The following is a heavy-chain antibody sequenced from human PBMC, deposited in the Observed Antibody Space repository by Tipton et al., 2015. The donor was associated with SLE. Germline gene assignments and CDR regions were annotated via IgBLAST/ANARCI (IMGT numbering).Heavy chain of an antibody. V-gene: IGHV4-61*02. CDR3: VREPLLYDDYGGGFDP. J-gene: IGHJ5*02. Sequence: TLSLTCTVSGASISSGNFYWNWIRQPAGKGLEWIWRVFSSGSTNYNPSLKSRLTISVDTSKNQFSLKLNSVTAADTAVYYCVREPLLYDDYGGGFDPWGQGTLVTVSS. CDR1: GASISSGNFY. D-gene: IGHD4-23*01. CDR2: VFSSGST.